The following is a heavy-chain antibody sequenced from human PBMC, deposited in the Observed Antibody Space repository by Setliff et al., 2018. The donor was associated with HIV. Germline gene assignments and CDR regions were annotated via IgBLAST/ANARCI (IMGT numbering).Heavy chain of an antibody. Sequence: SETLSLTCGVSGYSMSSSHYWTWIRQSPGKGLEWIGYIGYNGDTSYNPSLNSRVTLSVDRSKNQFSLKLSSVSAADTAVYFCARWGASGGRPDWHAFDMWGQGTMVTVSS. CDR2: IGYNGDT. J-gene: IGHJ3*02. CDR3: ARWGASGGRPDWHAFDM. D-gene: IGHD2-15*01. CDR1: GYSMSSSHY. V-gene: IGHV4-59*11.